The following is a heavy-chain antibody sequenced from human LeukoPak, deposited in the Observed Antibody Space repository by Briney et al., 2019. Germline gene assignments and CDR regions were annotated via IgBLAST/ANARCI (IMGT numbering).Heavy chain of an antibody. V-gene: IGHV4-59*01. CDR1: GGSISSYY. CDR2: IYYSGNT. D-gene: IGHD6-6*01. CDR3: AGAREFSSSSGRAYYFDF. Sequence: SETLPLTCTVSGGSISSYYWSWIRQPPGKGLEWIGYIYYSGNTNSNLSLKSRVTISVDTSKNQFSLKLRSVTAADTAVYYCAGAREFSSSSGRAYYFDFWGQGTLVTVSS. J-gene: IGHJ4*02.